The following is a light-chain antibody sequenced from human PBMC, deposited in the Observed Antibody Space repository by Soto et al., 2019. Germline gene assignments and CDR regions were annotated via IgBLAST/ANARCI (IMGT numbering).Light chain of an antibody. Sequence: IQMTQSPSTLSASVGDRVTITCRASKNINTWVAWYQQKPGKAPKLLIYDASTLESGVPSRFSGSGSGTECTLTITSLQTDDLATYYCQQYNTYPETFGQGTKVDIK. J-gene: IGKJ1*01. CDR1: KNINTW. CDR3: QQYNTYPET. V-gene: IGKV1-5*01. CDR2: DAS.